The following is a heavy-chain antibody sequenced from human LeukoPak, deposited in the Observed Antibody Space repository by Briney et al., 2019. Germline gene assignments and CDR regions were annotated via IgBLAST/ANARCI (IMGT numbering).Heavy chain of an antibody. CDR3: ARERGVFRIAVVNWFDP. CDR1: GYTFTSYA. V-gene: IGHV7-4-1*02. J-gene: IGHJ5*02. CDR2: INTNTGNP. Sequence: ASVKVSCKASGYTFTSYAMNWVRQAPGQGLEWMGWINTNTGNPTYAQGFTGRFVFSLDTSVSTAYLQISSLKAEDTAVYYCARERGVFRIAVVNWFDPWGQGTLVTVSS. D-gene: IGHD6-19*01.